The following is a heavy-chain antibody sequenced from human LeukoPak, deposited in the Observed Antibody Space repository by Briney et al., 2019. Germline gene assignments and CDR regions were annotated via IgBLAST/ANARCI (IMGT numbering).Heavy chain of an antibody. Sequence: SETLSLTCTVSGGSISSGGYYWSWIRQPPGKGLEWIGYIYYTGSTNYNPSLKSRVAISVDTSKNQFSLKLSSVTAADTAVYYCARGSKAAPGTFDYWGQGTLVTVSS. CDR2: IYYTGST. V-gene: IGHV4-61*08. CDR3: ARGSKAAPGTFDY. D-gene: IGHD6-13*01. J-gene: IGHJ4*02. CDR1: GGSISSGGYY.